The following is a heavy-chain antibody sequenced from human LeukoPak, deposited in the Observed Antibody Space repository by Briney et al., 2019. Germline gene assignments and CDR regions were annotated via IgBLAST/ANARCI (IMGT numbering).Heavy chain of an antibody. Sequence: PGGSLRLSCAASGFTFSSYWMSWVRQAPGKGLEWVANIKQDGSEKYYVDSVKGRFTISRDNAKNSLYLQMNSLRAEDTAVYYCARVRRSGSYNHYYYGMDVWGQGTTVTVSS. D-gene: IGHD3-10*01. V-gene: IGHV3-7*01. CDR1: GFTFSSYW. CDR3: ARVRRSGSYNHYYYGMDV. CDR2: IKQDGSEK. J-gene: IGHJ6*02.